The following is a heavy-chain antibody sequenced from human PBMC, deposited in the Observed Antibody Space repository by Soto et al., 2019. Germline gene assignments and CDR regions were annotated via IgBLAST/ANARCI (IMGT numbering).Heavy chain of an antibody. Sequence: GGSLRLSCAASGFTVSSNYMSWVRQAPGKGLEWVSVIYSGGSTYYADSVKGRFTISRDNSKNTLYLQMNSLRAEDTAVYYCARDPSATVTEAYAFDIWGQGTMVTVSS. V-gene: IGHV3-66*01. J-gene: IGHJ3*02. CDR2: IYSGGST. CDR1: GFTVSSNY. CDR3: ARDPSATVTEAYAFDI. D-gene: IGHD4-17*01.